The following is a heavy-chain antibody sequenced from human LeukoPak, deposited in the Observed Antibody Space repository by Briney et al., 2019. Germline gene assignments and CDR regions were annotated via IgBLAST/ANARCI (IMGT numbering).Heavy chain of an antibody. CDR1: GGSFSGYY. V-gene: IGHV4-34*01. J-gene: IGHJ6*02. CDR3: ARGQRGGLQTSDYYYYGMDV. CDR2: INHSGST. Sequence: PSETLSLTCAVYGGSFSGYYWSWIRQPPGKGLEWIGEINHSGSTNYNPSLKSRVTISVDTSKNQFSLKLSSVTAADTAVYYCARGQRGGLQTSDYYYYGMDVWGQGTTVTVSS. D-gene: IGHD4-11*01.